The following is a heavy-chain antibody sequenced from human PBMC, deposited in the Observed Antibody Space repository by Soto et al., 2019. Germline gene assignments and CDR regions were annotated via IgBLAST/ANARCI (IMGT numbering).Heavy chain of an antibody. J-gene: IGHJ3*02. D-gene: IGHD3-16*01. CDR1: GFTFSGSA. Sequence: GESLKISCAASGFTFSGSAMHWVRQASGKGLEWVGRIRSKANSYATAYAASVKGRFTISRDDSKNTAYLQMNSLKTEDTAVYYCTSFLGLTAPIWGQGTMVTVSS. CDR3: TSFLGLTAPI. CDR2: IRSKANSYAT. V-gene: IGHV3-73*01.